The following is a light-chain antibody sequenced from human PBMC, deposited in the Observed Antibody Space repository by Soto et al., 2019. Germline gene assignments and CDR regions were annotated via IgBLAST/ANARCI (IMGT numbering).Light chain of an antibody. CDR1: HILLHSNGYNY. Sequence: ESVMTHSPLSLPVTPGEPCSISFISSHILLHSNGYNYLDWYLQKPGPSPQLLISSGSNRASGVPDRFSGSGSGTDFTLKISRLEAEDVGVYYCMQPLQSWTFGQGTKVDIK. J-gene: IGKJ1*01. CDR3: MQPLQSWT. CDR2: SGS. V-gene: IGKV2-28*01.